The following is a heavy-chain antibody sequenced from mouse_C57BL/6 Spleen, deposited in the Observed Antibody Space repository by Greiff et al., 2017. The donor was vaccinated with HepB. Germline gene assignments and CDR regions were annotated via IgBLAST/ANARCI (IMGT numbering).Heavy chain of an antibody. V-gene: IGHV5-6*02. CDR3: ARRGMITTRDWYFDV. CDR1: GFTFSSYG. CDR2: ISSGGSYT. Sequence: EVMLVESGGDLVKPGGSLKLSCAASGFTFSSYGMSWVRQTPDKRLEWVATISSGGSYTYYPDSVKGRFTISRDNAKNTLYLQMSSLKSEDTAMYYCARRGMITTRDWYFDVWGTGTTVTVSS. D-gene: IGHD2-4*01. J-gene: IGHJ1*03.